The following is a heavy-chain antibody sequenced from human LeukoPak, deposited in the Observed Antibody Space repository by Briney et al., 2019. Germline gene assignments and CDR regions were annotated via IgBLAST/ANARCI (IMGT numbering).Heavy chain of an antibody. CDR1: GFTFSSYA. Sequence: PGGSLRLSCAASGFTFSSYAMSWVRQAPGKGLEWVSSISSSSSYIYYADSVKGRFTISRDNAKNSLYLQMNSLRAEDTAVYYCARDSSIAALGAFDIWGQGTMVTVSS. V-gene: IGHV3-21*01. J-gene: IGHJ3*02. CDR3: ARDSSIAALGAFDI. D-gene: IGHD6-6*01. CDR2: ISSSSSYI.